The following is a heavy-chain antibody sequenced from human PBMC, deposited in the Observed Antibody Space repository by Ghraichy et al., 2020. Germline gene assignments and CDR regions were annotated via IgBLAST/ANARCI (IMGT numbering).Heavy chain of an antibody. D-gene: IGHD4-17*01. CDR1: GFTFSSYW. CDR3: ARGDGDYGDYYYYYMDV. J-gene: IGHJ6*03. V-gene: IGHV3-74*01. CDR2: INRDGSST. Sequence: GGSLRLSCAASGFTFSSYWMHWVRQAPGKGLVWVSRINRDGSSTSYADSVKGRFTISRDNAKNTLYLQMNSLRAEDTAVYYCARGDGDYGDYYYYYMDVWGKGTTVTVSS.